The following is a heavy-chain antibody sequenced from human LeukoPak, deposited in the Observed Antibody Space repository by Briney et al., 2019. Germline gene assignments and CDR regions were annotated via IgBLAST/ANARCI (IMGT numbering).Heavy chain of an antibody. CDR2: INPNSGGT. V-gene: IGHV1-2*02. CDR1: GYTFTGYY. Sequence: ASVKVSCKASGYTFTGYYMHWVRQAPGQGLEWMGWINPNSGGTNYSQKFQGRVTMTRDTSISTAYMELSRLRSDDTAVYYCARDIVMVTYWFDPWGQGTLVTVSS. D-gene: IGHD5-18*01. CDR3: ARDIVMVTYWFDP. J-gene: IGHJ5*02.